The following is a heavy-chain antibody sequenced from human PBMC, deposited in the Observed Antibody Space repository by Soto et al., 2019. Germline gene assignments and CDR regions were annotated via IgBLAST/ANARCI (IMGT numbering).Heavy chain of an antibody. CDR2: ISYDGSNK. Sequence: QVQLVESGGSVVQPGRSLRLSGAASGFTFSSYAMHWVRQAPGKGLEWVAVISYDGSNKYYADSVKGLFTISRDNSKNTLYLQMNTSRAEDTVVYYCATGNRWLSRPFDSWGQGTLVTVSS. CDR3: ATGNRWLSRPFDS. V-gene: IGHV3-30-3*01. J-gene: IGHJ4*02. D-gene: IGHD6-19*01. CDR1: GFTFSSYA.